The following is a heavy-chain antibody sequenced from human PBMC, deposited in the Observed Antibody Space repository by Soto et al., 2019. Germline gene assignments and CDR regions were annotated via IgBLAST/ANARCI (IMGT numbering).Heavy chain of an antibody. CDR2: INHSGST. D-gene: IGHD3-10*01. CDR1: GASISRYY. CDR3: ARQYYFGSGSYYHRPFDF. Sequence: PSETLSLTCTVSGASISRYYWSWIRQPPGKGLEWIGEINHSGSTNYNPSLKSRVTISVDTSKNQFSLKLSSATAADTAVYYCARQYYFGSGSYYHRPFDFWGQGTLVTVSS. V-gene: IGHV4-34*01. J-gene: IGHJ4*02.